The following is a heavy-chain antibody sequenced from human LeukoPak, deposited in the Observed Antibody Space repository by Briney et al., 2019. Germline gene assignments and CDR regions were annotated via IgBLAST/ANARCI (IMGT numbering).Heavy chain of an antibody. D-gene: IGHD3-16*01. V-gene: IGHV4-39*01. CDR1: GGSISSRPYY. Sequence: SETLSLTCTVSGGSISSRPYYWGWVRQPPGKGLEWIGSISYSGSTYYNASLKSRVTISVDTSKNRFSLRLSSVTAADTAVYYCATLEIGDYYFDYWGQGTLVTVSS. J-gene: IGHJ4*02. CDR3: ATLEIGDYYFDY. CDR2: ISYSGST.